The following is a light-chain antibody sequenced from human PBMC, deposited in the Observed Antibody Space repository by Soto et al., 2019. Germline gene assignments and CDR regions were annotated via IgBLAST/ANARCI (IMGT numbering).Light chain of an antibody. CDR1: SSNIGAGYD. CDR2: GNK. CDR3: QSYDSSLSVSYV. V-gene: IGLV1-40*01. J-gene: IGLJ1*01. Sequence: QSVLTRPPSVSGAPGQRVTISCTGSSSNIGAGYDVRWYQQRPGTAPKLLIYGNKNRPSGVPDRFSGSKSGTSASLAITGLQAEDEADYYCQSYDSSLSVSYVFGTGTKVTVL.